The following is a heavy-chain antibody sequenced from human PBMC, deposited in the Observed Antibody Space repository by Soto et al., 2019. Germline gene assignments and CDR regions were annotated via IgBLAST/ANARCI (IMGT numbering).Heavy chain of an antibody. CDR3: ARVGLGYCSGGSCSPYAFDI. Sequence: QVQLQESGPGLVKPSQTLSLTCTVSGGSISSGGYYWSWIRQHPGKGLEWIGYIYYSGSTYYNPSLKRRVTISVDTSKNQFSLKLSSVTAADTAVYYCARVGLGYCSGGSCSPYAFDIWGQGTMVTVSS. D-gene: IGHD2-15*01. CDR2: IYYSGST. V-gene: IGHV4-31*03. J-gene: IGHJ3*02. CDR1: GGSISSGGYY.